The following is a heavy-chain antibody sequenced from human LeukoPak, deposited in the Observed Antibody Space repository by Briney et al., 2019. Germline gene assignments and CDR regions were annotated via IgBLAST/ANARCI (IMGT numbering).Heavy chain of an antibody. Sequence: PGGSLRLSCAASGFSFSGYYMSWFRQAPGKGLEWVSYISSGGDTIYYADSVKGRFTISRDNAKNSLYLQMNSLRAEDTAVYYCVRTMYSNYVFDYWGQGTLVTVSS. CDR1: GFSFSGYY. V-gene: IGHV3-11*04. CDR2: ISSGGDTI. D-gene: IGHD4-11*01. CDR3: VRTMYSNYVFDY. J-gene: IGHJ4*02.